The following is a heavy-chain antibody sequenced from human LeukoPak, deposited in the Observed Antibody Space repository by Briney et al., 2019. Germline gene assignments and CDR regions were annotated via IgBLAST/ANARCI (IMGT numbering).Heavy chain of an antibody. CDR1: GGSISSSSYY. V-gene: IGHV4-39*07. CDR3: ARKMGTYYYDSSGYSDAFDI. CDR2: IYYSGST. J-gene: IGHJ3*02. D-gene: IGHD3-22*01. Sequence: SETLSLTCAVSGGSISSSSYYWGWIRQPPGKGLEWIGSIYYSGSTYYNPSLKSRVTISVDTSKNQFSLKLSSVTAADTAVYYCARKMGTYYYDSSGYSDAFDIWGQGTMVTVSS.